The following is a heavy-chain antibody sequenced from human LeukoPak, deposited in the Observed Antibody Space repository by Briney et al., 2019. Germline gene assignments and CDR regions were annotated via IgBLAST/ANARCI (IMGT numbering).Heavy chain of an antibody. J-gene: IGHJ4*02. Sequence: LSCAXXGFTFSSYSMNWVRQAPGKGLEWVSSISSSSSYIYYADSVKGRFTISRDNAKNSLYLQMNSLRAEDTAVYYCARTMVRGVSAIDYWGQGTLVTVSS. CDR3: ARTMVRGVSAIDY. V-gene: IGHV3-21*01. CDR2: ISSSSSYI. CDR1: GFTFSSYS. D-gene: IGHD3-10*01.